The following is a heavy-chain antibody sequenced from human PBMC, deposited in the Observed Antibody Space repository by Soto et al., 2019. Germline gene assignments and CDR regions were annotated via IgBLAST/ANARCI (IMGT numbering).Heavy chain of an antibody. CDR1: RFSFKRYV. CDR2: ISGTVGST. V-gene: IGHV3-23*01. J-gene: IGHJ5*02. CDR3: AQDRHQLPSGFNRFEP. D-gene: IGHD2-2*01. Sequence: SGRRRRRSCVPARFSFKRYVTSWVRQAPRRGMERVSSISGTVGSTYYADSVRGRFTISRDNSKNTLFLQLDNLTVGDTAVYYCAQDRHQLPSGFNRFEPWGGGTLVTVSS.